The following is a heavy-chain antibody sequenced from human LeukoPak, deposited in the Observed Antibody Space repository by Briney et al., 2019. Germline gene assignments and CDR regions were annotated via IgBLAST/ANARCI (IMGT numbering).Heavy chain of an antibody. V-gene: IGHV1-18*01. Sequence: ASVKVSCKASGYTFTSYGISWVRQAPGQGLEWMGWISAYNGNTNYAQKLQGRVTMTTDTSTSTAYMELRSLRSDDTAVYYCARDLYSIAAAGTFDYWGQGTLVTVSS. D-gene: IGHD6-13*01. CDR1: GYTFTSYG. CDR3: ARDLYSIAAAGTFDY. CDR2: ISAYNGNT. J-gene: IGHJ4*02.